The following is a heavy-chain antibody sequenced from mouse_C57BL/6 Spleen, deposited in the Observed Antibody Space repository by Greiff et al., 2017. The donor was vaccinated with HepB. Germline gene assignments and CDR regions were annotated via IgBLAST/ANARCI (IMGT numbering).Heavy chain of an antibody. J-gene: IGHJ2*01. V-gene: IGHV1-74*01. CDR1: GYTFTSYW. CDR3: ATMEPGDGYYDFDY. Sequence: QVQLQQPGAELVKPGASVKVSCKASGYTFTSYWMHWVKQRPGQGLEWIGRIHPSDSDTNYNQKFKGKATVTVDKSSSTAYMQLSSLTSEDAAVYYCATMEPGDGYYDFDYWGQGTTLTVAS. CDR2: IHPSDSDT. D-gene: IGHD2-3*01.